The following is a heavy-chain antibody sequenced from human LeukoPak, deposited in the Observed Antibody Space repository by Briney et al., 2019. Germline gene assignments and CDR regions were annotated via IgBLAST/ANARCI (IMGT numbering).Heavy chain of an antibody. CDR1: GFTFSSYS. CDR2: ISSSSSTI. Sequence: PGGSLRLSCAASGFTFSSYSMNWVRQAPGKGLEWVSYISSSSSTIYYADSVKGRFTISRDNAKNSLYLQMNSLRDEDTAVYYCARDGGGADGVVVVAATPVWFDPWAREPWSPSPQ. J-gene: IGHJ5*02. D-gene: IGHD2-15*01. V-gene: IGHV3-48*02. CDR3: ARDGGGADGVVVVAATPVWFDP.